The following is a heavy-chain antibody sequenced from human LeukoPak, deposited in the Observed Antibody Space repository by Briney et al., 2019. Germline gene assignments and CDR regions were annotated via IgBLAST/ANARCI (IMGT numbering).Heavy chain of an antibody. CDR3: ARRAGEYSHPYDY. Sequence: GGSLRLSCAASGFTFSSYAMSWVRQAPGKGLEWVSFIYSGGNTHYSDSVKGRFTISRDNSKNTLYLQMNSLRAEDTAVYYCARRAGEYSHPYDYWGQGTLVTVSS. CDR2: IYSGGNT. J-gene: IGHJ4*02. CDR1: GFTFSSYA. V-gene: IGHV3-23*05. D-gene: IGHD2/OR15-2a*01.